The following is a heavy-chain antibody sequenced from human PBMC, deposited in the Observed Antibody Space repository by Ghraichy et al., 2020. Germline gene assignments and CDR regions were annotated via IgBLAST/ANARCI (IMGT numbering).Heavy chain of an antibody. D-gene: IGHD1-14*01. CDR2: ISWNSGSI. CDR3: AKENQSYGMDV. Sequence: SLRLSCAASGFTFDDYAMHWVRQAPGKGLEWVSGISWNSGSIGYADSVKGRFTISRDNAKNSLYLQMNSLRAEDTALYYCAKENQSYGMDVWGQGTTVTVSS. J-gene: IGHJ6*02. V-gene: IGHV3-9*01. CDR1: GFTFDDYA.